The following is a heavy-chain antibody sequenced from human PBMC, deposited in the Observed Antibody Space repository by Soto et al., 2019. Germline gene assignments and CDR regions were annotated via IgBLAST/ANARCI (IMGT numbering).Heavy chain of an antibody. J-gene: IGHJ4*02. CDR3: ARGSSIVGATALDY. D-gene: IGHD1-26*01. V-gene: IGHV1-18*04. Sequence: ASVKVSCKASGYTFTSYYMHWVRQAPGQGLEWMGWISAYNGNTNYAQKLQGRVTMTTDTSTSTAYMELRSLRSDDTAVYYCARGSSIVGATALDYWGQGTLVTVSS. CDR1: GYTFTSYY. CDR2: ISAYNGNT.